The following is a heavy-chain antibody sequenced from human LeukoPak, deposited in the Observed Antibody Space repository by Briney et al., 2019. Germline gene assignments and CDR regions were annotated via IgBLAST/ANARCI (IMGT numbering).Heavy chain of an antibody. CDR3: ARLARPIRGKGFDP. Sequence: SETLSLTCAVYGGSFSGYYWSWIRQPPGKGLEWIGEINHSGSTNYNPSLKSRVTISVDTSKNQFSLKLSSVTAADTAVYYCARLARPIRGKGFDPWGQGTLVTVSS. CDR2: INHSGST. V-gene: IGHV4-34*01. D-gene: IGHD3-10*01. CDR1: GGSFSGYY. J-gene: IGHJ5*02.